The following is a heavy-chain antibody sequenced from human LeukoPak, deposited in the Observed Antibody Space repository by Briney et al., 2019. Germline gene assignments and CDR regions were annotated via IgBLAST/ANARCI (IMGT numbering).Heavy chain of an antibody. CDR3: ARIYCSSTSCYYFDY. CDR1: GYTFTGYY. Sequence: ASVKVSCKASGYTFTGYYIHWVRQAPGQGLEWMGWINPNRGGTNYAQKFQGRVTMTRDTSISIVYTELSRLRSDDTAMYYCARIYCSSTSCYYFDYWGQGTLVTVSS. D-gene: IGHD2-2*01. CDR2: INPNRGGT. V-gene: IGHV1-2*02. J-gene: IGHJ4*02.